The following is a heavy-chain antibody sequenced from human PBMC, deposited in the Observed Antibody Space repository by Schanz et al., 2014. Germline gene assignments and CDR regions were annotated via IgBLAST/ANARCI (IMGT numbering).Heavy chain of an antibody. CDR1: RLTFGNYW. D-gene: IGHD5-12*01. V-gene: IGHV3-7*01. CDR3: ARDRPIGYALDI. Sequence: EVQLVESGGGLAQPGGSLRLSCATSRLTFGNYWMSWVRQSPGKGLAWVANINQDGSQKYYVGSVKGRFTISRDNSKKTLYVQMNSLRAEDAAVYYCARDRPIGYALDIWGQGTLVTVSS. CDR2: INQDGSQK. J-gene: IGHJ4*02.